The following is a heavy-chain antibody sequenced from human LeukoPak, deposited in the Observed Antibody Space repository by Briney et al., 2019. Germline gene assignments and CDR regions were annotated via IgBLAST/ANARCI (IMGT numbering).Heavy chain of an antibody. Sequence: ASVKVSCKASGGTFSSYAISWVRQAPGQGLEWMGGIIPIFGTANCAQKFQGRVTITADKSTSTAYMELSSLRSEDTAVYYCAREGGSGSYYFNWFDPWGQGTLVTVSS. CDR2: IIPIFGTA. V-gene: IGHV1-69*06. D-gene: IGHD3-10*01. CDR3: AREGGSGSYYFNWFDP. CDR1: GGTFSSYA. J-gene: IGHJ5*02.